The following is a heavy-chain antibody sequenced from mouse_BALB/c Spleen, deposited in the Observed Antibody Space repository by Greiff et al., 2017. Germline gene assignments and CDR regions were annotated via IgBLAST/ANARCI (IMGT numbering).Heavy chain of an antibody. CDR1: GFTFSSYA. CDR3: ARETLRSFAY. CDR2: ISSGGSYT. D-gene: IGHD1-1*01. Sequence: EVQVVESGGGLVKPGGSLKLSCAASGFTFSSYAMSWVRQSPEKRLEWVAEISSGGSYTYYPDTVTGRFTISRDNAKNTLYLEMSSLRSEDTAMYYCARETLRSFAYWGQGTLVTVSA. V-gene: IGHV5-9-4*01. J-gene: IGHJ3*01.